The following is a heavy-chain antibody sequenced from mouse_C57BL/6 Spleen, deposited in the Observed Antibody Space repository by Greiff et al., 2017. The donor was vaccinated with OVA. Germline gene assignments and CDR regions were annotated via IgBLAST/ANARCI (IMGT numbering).Heavy chain of an antibody. J-gene: IGHJ4*01. V-gene: IGHV2-3*01. CDR1: GFSLTSYG. CDR3: ASITTVVSYYAMDY. Sequence: VMLMESGPGLVAPSQSLSITCTVSGFSLTSYGVSWVRQPPGKGLEWLGVIWGDGSTNYHSALISRLSSSKDNSKSQVFLKLNSLQTDDTATYYCASITTVVSYYAMDYWGQGTSVTVSS. D-gene: IGHD1-1*01. CDR2: IWGDGST.